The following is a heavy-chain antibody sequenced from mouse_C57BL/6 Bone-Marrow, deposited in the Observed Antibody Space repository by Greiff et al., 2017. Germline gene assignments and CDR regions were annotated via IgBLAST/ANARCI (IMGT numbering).Heavy chain of an antibody. V-gene: IGHV2-2*01. D-gene: IGHD2-2*01. Sequence: VQLVESGPGLVQPSQSLSITCTVSGFSLTSYGVHWVRQSPGKGLEWLGVIWSGGSTDYNAAFISRLSISKDNSKSQVFFKMNSLQADDTAIYYCARAIYYGYDAGFAYWGQGTLVTVSA. CDR2: IWSGGST. CDR1: GFSLTSYG. J-gene: IGHJ3*01. CDR3: ARAIYYGYDAGFAY.